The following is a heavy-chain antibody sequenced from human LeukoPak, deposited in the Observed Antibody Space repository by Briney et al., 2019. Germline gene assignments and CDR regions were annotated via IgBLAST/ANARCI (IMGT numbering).Heavy chain of an antibody. CDR2: IIPIFGTA. J-gene: IGHJ4*02. V-gene: IGHV1-69*06. CDR3: AIDPMGATRVYFDY. D-gene: IGHD1-26*01. Sequence: ASVKVSCKASGGTFSSYAISWVRQAPGQVLEWMVGIIPIFGTANYAQKFQGRVTITADKSTSTAYMELSSLRSEDTAVYYCAIDPMGATRVYFDYWGQGTLVTVSS. CDR1: GGTFSSYA.